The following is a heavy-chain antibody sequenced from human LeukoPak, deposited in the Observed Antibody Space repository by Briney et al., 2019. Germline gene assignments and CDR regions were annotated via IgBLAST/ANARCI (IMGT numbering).Heavy chain of an antibody. CDR2: ISWNSGSI. D-gene: IGHD1-26*01. CDR3: ASASGSYFDY. CDR1: GFTFDDYA. V-gene: IGHV3-9*01. J-gene: IGHJ4*02. Sequence: GGSLRLSCAASGFTFDDYAMHWVRQAPGKGLEWVSGISWNSGSIGYADSVKGRFTISRDNAKNSLYLQMNSLRAEDTAVYYCASASGSYFDYWGQGTLVTVSS.